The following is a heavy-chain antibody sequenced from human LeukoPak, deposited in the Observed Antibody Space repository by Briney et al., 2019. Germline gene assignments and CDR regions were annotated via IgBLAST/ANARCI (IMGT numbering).Heavy chain of an antibody. V-gene: IGHV4-59*01. Sequence: SETLSLTCTVSGGSISSYYWSWIRQPPGKGLEWIGYMYYSGSTNYNPSLKSRVTISVDMSKNQVSLKLSSVTAADTAVYYCARGGARYNRASDWGQGTLVTVSS. J-gene: IGHJ4*02. CDR3: ARGGARYNRASD. CDR2: MYYSGST. CDR1: GGSISSYY. D-gene: IGHD1-14*01.